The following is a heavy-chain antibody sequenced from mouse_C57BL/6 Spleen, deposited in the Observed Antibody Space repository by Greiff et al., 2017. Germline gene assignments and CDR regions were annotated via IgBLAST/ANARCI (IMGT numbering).Heavy chain of an antibody. J-gene: IGHJ2*01. CDR2: ISDDGSN. D-gene: IGHD1-1*01. CDR1: GYSITSGYY. V-gene: IGHV3-6*01. CDR3: ARGGIYYRDYFDY. Sequence: DVKLVESGPGLVKPSQSLSLTCSVTGYSITSGYYWNWIRQFPGNKLEWMGYISDDGSNNYNPSLKNRISITRDTSKNQFFLKLNSVTTEDTATYYCARGGIYYRDYFDYWGQGTTLTVSS.